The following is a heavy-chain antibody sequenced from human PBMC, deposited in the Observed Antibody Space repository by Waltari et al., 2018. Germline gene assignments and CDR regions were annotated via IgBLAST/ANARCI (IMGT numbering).Heavy chain of an antibody. CDR2: INQDGSER. Sequence: EERLVQSGGGLVQPGGSLRLSCVASGFIFSDYWMSWVRQTPERGLEWVANINQDGSERHYVDSVNCRFIICRDQAKNSVYLQMSSLRSEDSAVYYCARSIALGIGGQGAVVAVSS. J-gene: IGHJ3*02. D-gene: IGHD6-19*01. V-gene: IGHV3-7*03. CDR3: ARSIALGI. CDR1: GFIFSDYW.